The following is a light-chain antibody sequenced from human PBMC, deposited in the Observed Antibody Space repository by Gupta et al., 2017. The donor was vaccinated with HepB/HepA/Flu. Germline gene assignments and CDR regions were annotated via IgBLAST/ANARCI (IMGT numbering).Light chain of an antibody. CDR2: CESNGRH. CDR3: ETWDSNIRV. CDR1: SGYSHYS. Sequence: VTHSSSASASLGSSVKLTCTLSSGYSHYSHGWHQQPPRKAPRPLMKCESNGRHNQGNANPDHFSACSSDAARDLTIPHLQSEDGADYYCETWDSNIRVFGGGIKLTVL. J-gene: IGLJ2*01. V-gene: IGLV4-60*03.